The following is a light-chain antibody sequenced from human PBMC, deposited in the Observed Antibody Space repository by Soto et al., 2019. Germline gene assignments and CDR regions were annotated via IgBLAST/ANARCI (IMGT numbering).Light chain of an antibody. J-gene: IGKJ1*01. CDR2: GAP. CDR1: QSVSSN. V-gene: IGKV3-15*01. Sequence: EIVMTQSPATLSVSPGERATLSCRASQSVSSNLAWYQQKPGQAPRLLIYGAPTRATGIPARFSGSGSGADFTLTIGSLQSEDFAVYYCQQYNNWPPWTFGQGNKVEIK. CDR3: QQYNNWPPWT.